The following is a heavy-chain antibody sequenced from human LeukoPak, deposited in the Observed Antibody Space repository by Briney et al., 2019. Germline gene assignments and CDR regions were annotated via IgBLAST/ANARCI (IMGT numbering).Heavy chain of an antibody. Sequence: KAGGSLRLSCAASGFNFSSYSMNWVRQAPGKGLEWVSSISSSSSFRYYADSVKGRFTISRANAKNSLYLQMHSLRAEDTAVYHCAKESPYGSGGPRKYYFDYWGQGNLVTVSS. CDR1: GFNFSSYS. J-gene: IGHJ4*02. V-gene: IGHV3-21*04. CDR2: ISSSSSFR. D-gene: IGHD2-15*01. CDR3: AKESPYGSGGPRKYYFDY.